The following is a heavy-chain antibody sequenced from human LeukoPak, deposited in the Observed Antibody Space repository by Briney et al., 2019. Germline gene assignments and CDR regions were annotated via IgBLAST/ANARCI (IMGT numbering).Heavy chain of an antibody. CDR2: TYDSGST. CDR3: ARFTAAGPYYFDY. Sequence: SETLSLTCTVSGGSISSYYWSWIPQPPGKGLQWIGYTYDSGSTNYNPSLKSRVTISVDTSKNQFSLKLSSVTAADTAVYYCARFTAAGPYYFDYWGQGTLVTVSS. J-gene: IGHJ4*02. V-gene: IGHV4-59*01. CDR1: GGSISSYY. D-gene: IGHD6-13*01.